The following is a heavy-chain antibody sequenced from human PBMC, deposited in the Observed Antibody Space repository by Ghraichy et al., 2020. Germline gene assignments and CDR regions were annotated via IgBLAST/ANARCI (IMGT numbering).Heavy chain of an antibody. J-gene: IGHJ2*01. CDR2: IHHSGSN. D-gene: IGHD2-21*01. CDR1: GGSISSSNYY. Sequence: SETLSLTCTVSGGSISSSNYYWGWIRQPPGKRLEWIGSIHHSGSNYYNPSLESRVTISVDKSKNQFSLNVTSVTAADKAVYYCAGSFVVIRYFALWGRGTLVTVSS. V-gene: IGHV4-39*01. CDR3: AGSFVVIRYFAL.